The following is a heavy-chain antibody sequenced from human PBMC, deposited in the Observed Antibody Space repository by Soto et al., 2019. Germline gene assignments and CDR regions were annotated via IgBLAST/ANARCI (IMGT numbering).Heavy chain of an antibody. J-gene: IGHJ6*02. CDR3: ATRTGYSSGWYVYYYYGMDV. CDR1: GFTFSSYS. CDR2: ISGSGGST. V-gene: IGHV3-23*01. D-gene: IGHD6-19*01. Sequence: GGSLRLSCAASGFTFSSYSMSWVRQAPGKGLEWVSAISGSGGSTYYADSVKGRFTISRDNSKNTLYLQMNSLRAEDTAVYYCATRTGYSSGWYVYYYYGMDVWGQGTTVTVSS.